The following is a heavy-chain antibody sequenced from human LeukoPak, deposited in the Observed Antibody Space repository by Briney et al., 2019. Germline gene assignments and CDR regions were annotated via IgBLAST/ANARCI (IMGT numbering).Heavy chain of an antibody. CDR1: GYTFTGYY. CDR2: INPNSGGT. CDR3: ARCPISAAVRYFDWSFDY. V-gene: IGHV1-2*02. Sequence: GASVKVSCKASGYTFTGYYIHWVRQAPGQGLEWMGWINPNSGGTNYAQKFQGRVTMTRDTSISTAYMELSRLRSDDTAVYYCARCPISAAVRYFDWSFDYWGQGTLVTVSS. J-gene: IGHJ4*02. D-gene: IGHD3-9*01.